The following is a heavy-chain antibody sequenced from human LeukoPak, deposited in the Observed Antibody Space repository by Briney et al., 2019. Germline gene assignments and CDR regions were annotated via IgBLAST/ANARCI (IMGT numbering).Heavy chain of an antibody. Sequence: SVKVSCKASGGTCSSYTISWVRQAPGQALEWVGRIIPSLYIANYAHKFPARDTSTAVKSTSTAYMELRSLRSVDTAVYDCARKLGSNIDYWGQGALVTVSS. J-gene: IGHJ4*02. CDR2: IIPSLYIA. CDR1: GGTCSSYT. V-gene: IGHV1-69*02. CDR3: ARKLGSNIDY. D-gene: IGHD4-11*01.